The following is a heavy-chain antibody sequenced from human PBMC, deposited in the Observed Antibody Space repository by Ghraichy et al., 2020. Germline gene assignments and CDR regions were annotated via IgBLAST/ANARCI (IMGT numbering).Heavy chain of an antibody. CDR1: GFSVSDNY. CDR2: IFKGGNI. V-gene: IGHV3-53*01. J-gene: IGHJ3*02. CDR3: ARDRLGDGALDI. D-gene: IGHD3-10*01. Sequence: GGSLRLSCAASGFSVSDNYMNWVRQGPGKGLEWVSVIFKGGNIHYADSVRGRFTISRDSSKNTLYLQMNALRVYDTAVYFCARDRLGDGALDIWGQGTMVTVSS.